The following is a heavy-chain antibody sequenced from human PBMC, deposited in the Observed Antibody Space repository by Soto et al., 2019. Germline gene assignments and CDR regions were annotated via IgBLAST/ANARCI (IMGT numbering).Heavy chain of an antibody. CDR2: INAGNGNT. CDR1: GYTLTSYA. V-gene: IGHV1-3*01. Sequence: ASVKGSCKASGYTLTSYAMHWVRQAPGQRLEWMGWINAGNGNTKYSQKFQGRVTITRDTSASTAYMELSSLRSEDTAVYYCARAVGGPTSNFDSWGQEPLFTFS. D-gene: IGHD3-16*01. CDR3: ARAVGGPTSNFDS. J-gene: IGHJ4*02.